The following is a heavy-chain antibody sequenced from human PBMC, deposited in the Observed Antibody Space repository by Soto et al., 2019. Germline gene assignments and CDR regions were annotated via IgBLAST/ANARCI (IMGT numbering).Heavy chain of an antibody. J-gene: IGHJ4*02. CDR2: ISSTTNYI. CDR3: ARESEDLTSNFDY. Sequence: VGSLRLSCAASGFTFTRYSMNWVRQAPVKGLEWVSSISSTTNYIYYGDSMKGRFTISRDNAKNSLYLEMNSLRAEDKAVYYCARESEDLTSNFDYWGQGTLVTVSS. CDR1: GFTFTRYS. V-gene: IGHV3-21*06.